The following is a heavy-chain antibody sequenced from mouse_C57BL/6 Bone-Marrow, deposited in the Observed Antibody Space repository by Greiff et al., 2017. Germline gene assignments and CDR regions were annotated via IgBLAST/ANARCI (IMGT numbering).Heavy chain of an antibody. V-gene: IGHV2-9-1*01. Sequence: QVQLKESGPGLVAPSPSLSITCTVSGFSLTSYAISWVRQPPGKGLEWLGVIWTGGGTNYNSAPKSRLSISKDNAKSKVILKMNRLQTDDTARYYCARKHYYGSSYGEMDYWGQGTSVTVSS. CDR2: IWTGGGT. J-gene: IGHJ4*01. CDR1: GFSLTSYA. D-gene: IGHD1-1*01. CDR3: ARKHYYGSSYGEMDY.